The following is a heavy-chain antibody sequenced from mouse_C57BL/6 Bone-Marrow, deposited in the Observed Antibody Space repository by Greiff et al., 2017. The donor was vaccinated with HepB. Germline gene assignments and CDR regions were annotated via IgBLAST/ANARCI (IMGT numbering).Heavy chain of an antibody. Sequence: EVQLQQSGTVLARPGASVKMSCKTSGYTFTSYWMHWVKQRPGQGLEWIGAIYPGNSDTSYNQKLKGKAKLTAVTSASTAYMELSSLTNEDTAVYYGTRSNYGSLYWYFDVWGTGTTVTVSS. CDR3: TRSNYGSLYWYFDV. CDR2: IYPGNSDT. V-gene: IGHV1-5*01. D-gene: IGHD1-1*01. J-gene: IGHJ1*03. CDR1: GYTFTSYW.